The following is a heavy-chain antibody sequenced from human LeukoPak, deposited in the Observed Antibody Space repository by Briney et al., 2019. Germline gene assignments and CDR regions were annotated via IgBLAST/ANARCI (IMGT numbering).Heavy chain of an antibody. CDR2: XSSSSRYI. V-gene: IGHV3-21*01. J-gene: IGHJ4*02. CDR3: ARDTGVRYFDWLPLDY. D-gene: IGHD3-9*01. Sequence: VRXXPGXXLEWXXXXSSSSRYIYYADSVKGRFTISRDNAKISLYLQMNSLRAEDTAVYYCARDTGVRYFDWLPLDYWGQGTLVTVSS.